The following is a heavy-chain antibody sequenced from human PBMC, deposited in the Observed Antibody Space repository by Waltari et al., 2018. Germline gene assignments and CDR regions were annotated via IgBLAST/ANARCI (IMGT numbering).Heavy chain of an antibody. CDR2: MYYSGST. CDR1: GDSISSSSYY. J-gene: IGHJ4*02. Sequence: QLQLQESGPGLVKASETLSLTCTVSGDSISSSSYYWGWVRQPPGKGLEWIGNMYYSGSTYDNPSRKSRVTISGDTSKIQFSLKLSSVTAADTSMYYCVRHARTTSGGKHFDHWGQGMLVTVSP. CDR3: VRHARTTSGGKHFDH. V-gene: IGHV4-39*01. D-gene: IGHD2-15*01.